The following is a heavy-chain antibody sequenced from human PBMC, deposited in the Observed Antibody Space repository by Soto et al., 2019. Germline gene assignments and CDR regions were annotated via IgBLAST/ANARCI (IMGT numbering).Heavy chain of an antibody. J-gene: IGHJ6*03. CDR3: ARTSGRDYYCMDV. D-gene: IGHD3-10*01. CDR1: GFTVSSNY. Sequence: EVQLVESGGGLVQPGGSLRLSCAASGFTVSSNYMSWVRQAPGKGLEWVSVIYSGGSTYYADSVKGRFAISRDNSKNTLYLQMNSLRAEDTAVYYCARTSGRDYYCMDVWGKGTTVTVSS. V-gene: IGHV3-66*01. CDR2: IYSGGST.